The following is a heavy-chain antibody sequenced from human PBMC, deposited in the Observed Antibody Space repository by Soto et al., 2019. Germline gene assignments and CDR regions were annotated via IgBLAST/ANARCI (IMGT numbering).Heavy chain of an antibody. CDR2: TYYRSKWNN. J-gene: IGHJ4*02. CDR3: AREGGDSSSWYVDN. CDR1: GDSVSSNSAA. D-gene: IGHD6-13*01. Sequence: SQTLSLTCAISGDSVSSNSAAWNWVRQSPSRGLEWLGRTYYRSKWNNDYAVSVKRRITINPDTSKNQFSLQLNSVTPEDTAVYYYAREGGDSSSWYVDNSGQGTLGAVAS. V-gene: IGHV6-1*01.